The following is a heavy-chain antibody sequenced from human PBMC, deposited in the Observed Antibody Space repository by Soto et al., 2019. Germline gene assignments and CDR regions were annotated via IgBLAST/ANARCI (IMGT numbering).Heavy chain of an antibody. J-gene: IGHJ5*02. CDR1: VFAIISFYYE. CDR3: AREKHCSSNRSSWFEP. CDR2: IYYSGST. D-gene: IGHD2-2*01. V-gene: IGHV4-31*11. Sequence: SDTVSLTCAFSVFAIISFYYELSCIRQHPGNGLEWIVYIYYSGSTYYNPSLKSRLTISIDKSKNQFSLKLSSVTAADKAVYYCAREKHCSSNRSSWFEPWGQGNMVTVSS.